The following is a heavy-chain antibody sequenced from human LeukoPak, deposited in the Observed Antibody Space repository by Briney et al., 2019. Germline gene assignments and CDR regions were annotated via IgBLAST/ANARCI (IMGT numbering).Heavy chain of an antibody. D-gene: IGHD5-18*01. CDR1: GGSFSGYY. Sequence: SETLSLTCAVYGGSFSGYYWSWIRQPPGKGLEWIGEINHSGSTNYNPSLKSRVTISVDTSKNQFSLKLSSVTAADTAVYYCARGRGYSYVYYYYYYMDVWGQGTTVTVSS. V-gene: IGHV4-34*01. CDR3: ARGRGYSYVYYYYYYMDV. CDR2: INHSGST. J-gene: IGHJ6*03.